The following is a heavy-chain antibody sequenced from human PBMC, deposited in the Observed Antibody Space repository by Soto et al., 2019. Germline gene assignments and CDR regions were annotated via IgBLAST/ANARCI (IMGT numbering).Heavy chain of an antibody. J-gene: IGHJ4*02. CDR2: IPSDGTDI. V-gene: IGHV3-74*03. Sequence: GRSLRLSCETSGVTFRNYWMHWVRQPPGKGPEWVSNIPSDGTDITYADSVRGRFTISRDDAKNTLYLQMNSLRVGDTAMYYCVRDDPGLGVDYWGQGTLVTVSS. CDR3: VRDDPGLGVDY. CDR1: GVTFRNYW. D-gene: IGHD3-16*01.